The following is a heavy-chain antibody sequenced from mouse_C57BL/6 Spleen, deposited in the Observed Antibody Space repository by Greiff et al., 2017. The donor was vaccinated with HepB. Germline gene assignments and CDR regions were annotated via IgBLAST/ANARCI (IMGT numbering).Heavy chain of an antibody. D-gene: IGHD1-1*01. Sequence: QVQLQQSGAELVKPGASVKISCKASGYAFSSYWMNWVKQRPGKGLEWIGQIYPGDGDTNYNGKFKGKATLTADKSSSTAYMQLSSLTSEDSAVYYCARRRITTGVAFDYWGQGTTLTVSS. CDR3: ARRRITTGVAFDY. J-gene: IGHJ2*01. CDR2: IYPGDGDT. CDR1: GYAFSSYW. V-gene: IGHV1-80*01.